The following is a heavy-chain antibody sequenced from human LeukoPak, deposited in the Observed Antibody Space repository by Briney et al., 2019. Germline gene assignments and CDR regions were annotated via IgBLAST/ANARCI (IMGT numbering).Heavy chain of an antibody. D-gene: IGHD5-24*01. J-gene: IGHJ6*02. V-gene: IGHV3-74*01. CDR1: GFTFSSYW. Sequence: GGSLRLSCAASGFTFSSYWMHWVRQAPGKGLVWVSRINSDGSSTSYADSVKGRFTISRDNAKNTLYLQMNSLRAEDTAVYYCARGATTVYYYGMDVWGQGTTVTVSS. CDR3: ARGATTVYYYGMDV. CDR2: INSDGSST.